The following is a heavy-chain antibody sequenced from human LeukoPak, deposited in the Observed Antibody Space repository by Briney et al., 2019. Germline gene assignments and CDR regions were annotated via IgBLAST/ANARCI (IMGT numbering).Heavy chain of an antibody. V-gene: IGHV3-49*04. D-gene: IGHD1-26*01. CDR2: IRSKAYGGTT. CDR1: GFTFSSYA. CDR3: ARDFGIVTPYYFDY. J-gene: IGHJ4*02. Sequence: GGSLRLSCAASGFTFSSYAMSWVRQAPGKGLEWVGIIRSKAYGGTTEYAASVKGRFTISRDDSKSIAYLQMNSLKTEDTAVYYCARDFGIVTPYYFDYWGQGTLVTVSS.